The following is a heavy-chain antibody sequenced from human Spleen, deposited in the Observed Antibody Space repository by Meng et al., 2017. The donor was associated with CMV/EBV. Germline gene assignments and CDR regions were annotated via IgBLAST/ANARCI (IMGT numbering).Heavy chain of an antibody. CDR1: GFTFSSYG. V-gene: IGHV3-30*02. Sequence: GGSLRLSCAASGFTFSSYGMHWVRQAPGKGLEWVAFIRYDGSNKYYADSVKGRFTISRDNSKNTLYLQMNSLRAEDTAVYYCAKDDLGGYDTYYYYYYGMDVWGQGTTVTVSS. D-gene: IGHD5-12*01. CDR3: AKDDLGGYDTYYYYYYGMDV. J-gene: IGHJ6*02. CDR2: IRYDGSNK.